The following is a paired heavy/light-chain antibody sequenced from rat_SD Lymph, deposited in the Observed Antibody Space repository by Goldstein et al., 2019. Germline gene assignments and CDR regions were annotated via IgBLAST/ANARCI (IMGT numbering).Heavy chain of an antibody. CDR2: ISSSSGT. D-gene: IGHD5-1*01. CDR1: GFTFSSYG. V-gene: IGHV5-62*01. Sequence: AVQLVESGGGLVQPGKSLKLSCSASGFTFSSYGMHWIRQAPGKGLDWVAYISSSSGTVYADAVKERFTISRDNAKNTLYLQLNSLKSEDTAIYYCARSWGYWGQGVMVTVSS. J-gene: IGHJ2*01. CDR3: ARSWGY.
Light chain of an antibody. CDR3: QQYYDTPYT. CDR2: WAS. J-gene: IGKJ2-3*01. V-gene: IGKV8S5*01. CDR1: QSLLYSGNQKNY. Sequence: DIVMTQSPSSLAVSAGETVTINCKSSQSLLYSGNQKNYLAWYQQKPGQSPKLLIYWASTRQSGVPDRFIGSGSGTDFTLTISSVQAEDLAIYYCQQYYDTPYTFGAGTKLELK.